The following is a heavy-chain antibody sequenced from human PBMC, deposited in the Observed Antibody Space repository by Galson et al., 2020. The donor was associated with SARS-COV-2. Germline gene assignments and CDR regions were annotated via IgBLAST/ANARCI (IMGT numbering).Heavy chain of an antibody. D-gene: IGHD6-19*01. CDR1: GGNIRTGRYY. Sequence: LYFSCLVSGGNIRTGRYYGGWICPPQGRGLEWLGRVTAGRRTYDNAGLKSLVTISVDTAKNQFSLKLSSVTAADTAVYYCARRGYSSGKFDYWGQGTLVTVSS. J-gene: IGHJ4*02. CDR2: VTAGRRT. CDR3: ARRGYSSGKFDY. V-gene: IGHV4-39*01.